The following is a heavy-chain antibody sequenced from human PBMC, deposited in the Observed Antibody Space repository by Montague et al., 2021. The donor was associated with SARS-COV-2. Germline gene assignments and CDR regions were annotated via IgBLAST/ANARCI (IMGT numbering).Heavy chain of an antibody. V-gene: IGHV4-39*07. CDR1: GASISSSTYY. J-gene: IGHJ5*02. D-gene: IGHD3-22*01. CDR2: IYYSGST. CDR3: ARRPYYYDSSGQFDP. Sequence: SETLSLTCTVSGASISSSTYYWGWIRQPPGKGLEWIASIYYSGSTYFNPSLKSRVAISIDTSKNQFSLKLSSVTAADTAVYYCARRPYYYDSSGQFDPWGQGVRVTFSP.